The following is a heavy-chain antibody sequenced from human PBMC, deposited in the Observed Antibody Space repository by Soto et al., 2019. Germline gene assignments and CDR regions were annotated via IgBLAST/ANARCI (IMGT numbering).Heavy chain of an antibody. CDR2: IKEDGSEK. Sequence: EVPLVESGGGLVQPGGSLRLSCEASGFTLSTFWMSWVRQAPGKGLEWVASIKEDGSEKIYVDSVKGRFSISRDSAKNSLHLQMNNLRAEDAAIYYCASYRTLGCWGQGTPVTVSS. J-gene: IGHJ4*02. CDR3: ASYRTLGC. D-gene: IGHD1-26*01. CDR1: GFTLSTFW. V-gene: IGHV3-7*03.